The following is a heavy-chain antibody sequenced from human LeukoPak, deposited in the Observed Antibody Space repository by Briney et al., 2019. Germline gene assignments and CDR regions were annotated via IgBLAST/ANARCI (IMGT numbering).Heavy chain of an antibody. J-gene: IGHJ4*02. CDR2: ISGSGGDT. V-gene: IGHV3-23*01. CDR1: GFTFSSYV. CDR3: ANRGAEVGTTVAPGDY. D-gene: IGHD1-26*01. Sequence: GRSLRLSCAASGFTFSSYVMSWVRQAPGKGLEWVSGISGSGGDTYYADSVKGRFTIPRDNSKKTLYLQMNSLRAEDTAVYYCANRGAEVGTTVAPGDYWGQGTLVTVSS.